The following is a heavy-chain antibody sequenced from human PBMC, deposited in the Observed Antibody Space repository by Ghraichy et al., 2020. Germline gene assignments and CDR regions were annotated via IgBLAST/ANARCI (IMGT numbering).Heavy chain of an antibody. CDR1: GFTFSSYA. Sequence: SCSASGFTFSSYAMHWVRQAPGKGLEYVSAISSNGGSTYYADSVKGRFTISRDNSKNTLYLQMSSLRAEDTAVYYCVKGGGSSGHRWGQGTLVTVSS. CDR3: VKGGGSSGHR. V-gene: IGHV3-64D*06. D-gene: IGHD6-19*01. CDR2: ISSNGGST. J-gene: IGHJ4*02.